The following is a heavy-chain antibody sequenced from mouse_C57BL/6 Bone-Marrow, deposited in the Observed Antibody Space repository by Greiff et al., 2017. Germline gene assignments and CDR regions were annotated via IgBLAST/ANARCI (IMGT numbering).Heavy chain of an antibody. CDR3: ALVAWFAY. CDR2: IDPSDSYT. J-gene: IGHJ3*01. Sequence: VQLQQPGAELVKPGASVKLSCKASGYTFTSYWMQWVKQGPGQGLEWIGEIDPSDSYTNYNQKLKGKATLTVDTSSSTAYMQLSSLTSEDSAVYYCALVAWFAYWGQGTLVTVSA. V-gene: IGHV1-50*01. CDR1: GYTFTSYW. D-gene: IGHD1-1*02.